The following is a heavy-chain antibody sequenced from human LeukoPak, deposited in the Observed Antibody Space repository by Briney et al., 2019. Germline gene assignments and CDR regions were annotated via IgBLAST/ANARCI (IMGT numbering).Heavy chain of an antibody. Sequence: WETLTLTCGVSGTSFTSYYWSWIRQTPGKGLEWIGEVNHSGYTNMNPSLKSRATISVDTSKNQFSLMMTSVTAADTTVYFCARMTTGHDDWGQGILVTVSS. CDR1: GTSFTSYY. D-gene: IGHD4-17*01. CDR3: ARMTTGHDD. J-gene: IGHJ4*02. V-gene: IGHV4-34*04. CDR2: VNHSGYT.